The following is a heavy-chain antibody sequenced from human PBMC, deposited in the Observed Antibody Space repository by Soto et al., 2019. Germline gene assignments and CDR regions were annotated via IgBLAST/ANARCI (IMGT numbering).Heavy chain of an antibody. J-gene: IGHJ5*02. V-gene: IGHV4-30-2*01. CDR3: ARDQLEGNWFDP. CDR1: GGSISSGGYS. D-gene: IGHD1-1*01. Sequence: QLQLQESGSGLVRPSQTLSLTCAVSGGSISSGGYSWNWIRQPPGKGLEWIGYIYHRGSTLYNPSLERRVTLSLDKSKNPFSLKLSSVTAADTAVYYCARDQLEGNWFDPWGQGTLVTVSS. CDR2: IYHRGST.